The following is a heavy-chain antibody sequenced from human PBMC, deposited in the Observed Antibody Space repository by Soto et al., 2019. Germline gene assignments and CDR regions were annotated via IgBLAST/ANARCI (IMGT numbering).Heavy chain of an antibody. Sequence: GGSLRLSCAASGFTFSSYDMHWVRQATGKGLEWVSAIGTAGDTYYPGSVKGRFTISRENAKNSLYLQMNSLRAEDTAVYYCARSSIAARPYYYGMDVWGQGTTVTVSS. CDR3: ARSSIAARPYYYGMDV. CDR2: IGTAGDT. D-gene: IGHD6-6*01. V-gene: IGHV3-13*01. J-gene: IGHJ6*02. CDR1: GFTFSSYD.